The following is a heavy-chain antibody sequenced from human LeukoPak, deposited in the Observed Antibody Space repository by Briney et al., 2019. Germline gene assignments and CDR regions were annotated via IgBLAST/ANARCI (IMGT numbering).Heavy chain of an antibody. V-gene: IGHV4-59*01. CDR3: ARESPSGYYNRPIDY. D-gene: IGHD3-22*01. Sequence: PSETLSLTCTVSGASISSYYWSWIRQPPGKGLEWIGDIYYSGSIKYNPSLKSRVTMSVDTSKNQFSLKLSSVTAADTAIYYCARESPSGYYNRPIDYWGQGTLVTVSS. J-gene: IGHJ4*02. CDR1: GASISSYY. CDR2: IYYSGSI.